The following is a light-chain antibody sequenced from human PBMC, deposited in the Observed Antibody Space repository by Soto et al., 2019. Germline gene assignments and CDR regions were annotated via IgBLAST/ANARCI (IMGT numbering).Light chain of an antibody. CDR1: QSVTSGD. CDR2: GAS. CDR3: QQYGNFPRT. V-gene: IGKV3-20*01. J-gene: IGKJ1*01. Sequence: EIVLTQSPGTLSLSPGERATLSCRASQSVTSGDLAWYQQKPGQAPRLLMYGASRRITGVPDRFSGRGSGTDFTLTSSRRQPEEFAVYYCQQYGNFPRTFGQGTKVEIK.